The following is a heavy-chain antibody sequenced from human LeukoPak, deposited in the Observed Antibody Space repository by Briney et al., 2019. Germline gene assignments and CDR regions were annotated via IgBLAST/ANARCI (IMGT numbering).Heavy chain of an antibody. V-gene: IGHV4-30-4*01. Sequence: KPSETLFLTCTVSGGSISSGDYYWRWIRQPPGKGLEWIGYICYSGSTYYNPSLKSRVTISVDTSKNQFSLKLSSVTAADTAVYYCARATSYYGDYGSYWYFDLWGRGTLVTVSS. CDR2: ICYSGST. CDR3: ARATSYYGDYGSYWYFDL. D-gene: IGHD4-17*01. CDR1: GGSISSGDYY. J-gene: IGHJ2*01.